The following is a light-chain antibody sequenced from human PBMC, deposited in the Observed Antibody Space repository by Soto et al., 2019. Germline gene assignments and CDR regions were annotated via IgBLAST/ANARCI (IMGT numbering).Light chain of an antibody. CDR1: QTISSN. Sequence: IVLTQSPPTLSLSPVERATLSCRACQTISSNLAWYQQKPGQTPGLLIHGASNRATGIPDRFSGSGSGTDFTLTIGRLEPDDFAVYYCQHYLISPWTFGQGTKVDI. CDR2: GAS. CDR3: QHYLISPWT. V-gene: IGKV3-20*01. J-gene: IGKJ1*01.